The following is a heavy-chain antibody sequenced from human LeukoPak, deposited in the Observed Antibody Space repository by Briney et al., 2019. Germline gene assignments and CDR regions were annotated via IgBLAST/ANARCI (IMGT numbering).Heavy chain of an antibody. D-gene: IGHD3-10*01. V-gene: IGHV1-2*02. Sequence: ASVKVSCKDSVYTFTGYYLHWVRPAPGQGLAWMGWINPNSRGTNYAQKFQGRVTMTSGTSISAAYIELSRLSAVDRHVHYCARDPVCSSMVRGVIMLFDYWGQGTLVTVSS. CDR3: ARDPVCSSMVRGVIMLFDY. CDR1: VYTFTGYY. CDR2: INPNSRGT. J-gene: IGHJ4*02.